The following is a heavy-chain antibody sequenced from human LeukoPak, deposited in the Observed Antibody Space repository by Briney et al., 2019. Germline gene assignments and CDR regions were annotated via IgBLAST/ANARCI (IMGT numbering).Heavy chain of an antibody. CDR1: GFTFSGSA. V-gene: IGHV3-73*01. CDR3: SSEGGDSEDY. Sequence: GALRLSCAASGFTFSGSAMHWVRQASGKGLEWVGRTRSKANSYATAYAASVKGRFTISRDDSKNTAYLQMNSLKTEDTAVYYCSSEGGDSEDYWGQGTLVTVSS. D-gene: IGHD2-21*02. J-gene: IGHJ4*02. CDR2: TRSKANSYAT.